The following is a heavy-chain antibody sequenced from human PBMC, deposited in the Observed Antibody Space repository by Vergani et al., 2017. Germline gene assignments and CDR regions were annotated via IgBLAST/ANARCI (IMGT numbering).Heavy chain of an antibody. CDR1: GFTFSSYG. Sequence: VQLVESGGGVVQPGRSLRLSCAASGFTFSSYGMHWVRQAPGKGLEWVAFIRYDGSNKYYADSVKGRFTISRDNSKNTLYLQMNSLRAEDTAVYYCAKVGGLSYYYYMDVWGKGTTVTVSS. CDR2: IRYDGSNK. V-gene: IGHV3-30*02. CDR3: AKVGGLSYYYYMDV. J-gene: IGHJ6*03.